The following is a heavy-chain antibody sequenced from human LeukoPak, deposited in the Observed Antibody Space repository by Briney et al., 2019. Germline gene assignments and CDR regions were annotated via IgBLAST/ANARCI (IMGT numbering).Heavy chain of an antibody. CDR2: ISGSGGST. D-gene: IGHD5-18*01. J-gene: IGHJ4*02. CDR1: GFTFSSYA. CDR3: ATSHGYSYGSKGGFFDY. Sequence: GGSLRLSCAASGFTFSSYAMSWVRQAPGKGLEWVSAISGSGGSTYYADSVKGRFTISRDNSKNTLYLQMNSLRAEDTAVYYCATSHGYSYGSKGGFFDYWGQGTLVTVSS. V-gene: IGHV3-23*01.